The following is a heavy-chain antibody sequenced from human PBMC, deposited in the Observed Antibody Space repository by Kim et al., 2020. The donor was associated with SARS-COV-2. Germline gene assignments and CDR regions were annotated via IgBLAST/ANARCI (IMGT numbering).Heavy chain of an antibody. Sequence: SETLSLTCTVSGGSINNLYWSWIRQAPGRGLEWIGYTYSSGRPTYNPSLQSRVSISVDASKNQVSLKLSSVTAADTAVFYCARHSTYQDILTDAFDIWGQGKMVTVSS. CDR3: ARHSTYQDILTDAFDI. D-gene: IGHD3-9*01. J-gene: IGHJ3*02. CDR1: GGSINNLY. V-gene: IGHV4-4*09. CDR2: TYSSGRP.